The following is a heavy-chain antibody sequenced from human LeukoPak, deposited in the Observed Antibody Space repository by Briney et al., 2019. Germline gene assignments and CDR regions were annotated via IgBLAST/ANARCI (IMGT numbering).Heavy chain of an antibody. D-gene: IGHD3-22*01. Sequence: DSVKVSCKASGYTFTSYGISWVRQAPGQGLEWMGWISAYNGNTNYAQKLQARVTMTTDTSTSTAYMELRSLRSDDTAVYYCARAPRQYYYDSSGYHYWGQGTLVTVSS. V-gene: IGHV1-18*01. CDR3: ARAPRQYYYDSSGYHY. CDR2: ISAYNGNT. J-gene: IGHJ4*02. CDR1: GYTFTSYG.